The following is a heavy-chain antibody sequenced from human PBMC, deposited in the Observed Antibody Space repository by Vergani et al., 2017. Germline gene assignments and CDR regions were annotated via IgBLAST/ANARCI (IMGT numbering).Heavy chain of an antibody. Sequence: EVQLVESGGGLVKPGGSLRLSCAASGFTFSSYWMHWVRQAPGKGLVWVSRINSDGSSTSYADSVKGRFTISRDNSKNTLYLQMNSLRAEDTAVYYCAKVYYYDSSGYFERRYYFDYWGQGTLVTVSS. CDR1: GFTFSSYW. CDR3: AKVYYYDSSGYFERRYYFDY. CDR2: INSDGSST. V-gene: IGHV3-74*02. J-gene: IGHJ4*02. D-gene: IGHD3-22*01.